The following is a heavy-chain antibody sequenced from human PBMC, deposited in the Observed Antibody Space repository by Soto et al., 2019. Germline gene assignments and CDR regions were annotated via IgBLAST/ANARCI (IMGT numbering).Heavy chain of an antibody. CDR2: MYYNGNT. Sequence: PSETLSLTCTVSCGSISGFYWSWIRQPPGKGLEWIGYMYYNGNTNYNPSLRSRLTISVDRSKNPFSLNLRSVTAADTAVYYCARDSRPYCGRGCHPDNWGQGTLVTVSS. V-gene: IGHV4-59*01. CDR3: ARDSRPYCGRGCHPDN. CDR1: CGSISGFY. J-gene: IGHJ4*02. D-gene: IGHD2-21*02.